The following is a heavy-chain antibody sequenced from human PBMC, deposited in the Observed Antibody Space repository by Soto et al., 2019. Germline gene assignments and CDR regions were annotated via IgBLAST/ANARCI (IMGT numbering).Heavy chain of an antibody. CDR1: GGSFSGFY. Sequence: QVQLQQWGAGLLKPSETLSLTCAVYGGSFSGFYWCWIRQPPGKGLAWIGDILHSGSANYSPSLKSRVTMSVDTSRNQFSLKLSSVTAGDTAVYYCARGYSSRYYGTSVGGDFWGQGTLVTVSS. CDR3: ARGYSSRYYGTSVGGDF. D-gene: IGHD1-26*01. V-gene: IGHV4-34*02. CDR2: ILHSGSA. J-gene: IGHJ4*02.